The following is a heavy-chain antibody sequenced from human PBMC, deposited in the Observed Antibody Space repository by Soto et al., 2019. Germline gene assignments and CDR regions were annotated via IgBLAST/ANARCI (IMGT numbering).Heavy chain of an antibody. D-gene: IGHD6-19*01. CDR1: GYTFTGYY. V-gene: IGHV1-2*02. Sequence: QVQLVQSGAEVKKPGASVRVSCKASGYTFTGYYMHWVRQAPGQGLEWMGWINPNSGGTNYAQKFQGRVTMTRDTSISTAYMELSRLRSDDTALYYCARDPLSSSGWYVDYWGQGTLVTVSS. J-gene: IGHJ4*02. CDR3: ARDPLSSSGWYVDY. CDR2: INPNSGGT.